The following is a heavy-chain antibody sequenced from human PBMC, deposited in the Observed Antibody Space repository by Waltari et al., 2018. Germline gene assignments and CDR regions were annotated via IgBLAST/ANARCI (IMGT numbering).Heavy chain of an antibody. CDR2: INPNSGGT. D-gene: IGHD3-3*01. CDR1: GYTFTGYY. CDR3: ARGKRITIFGVFWFDP. J-gene: IGHJ5*02. Sequence: QVQLVQSGAEVKKPGASVKVSCKASGYTFTGYYMHWVRQAPGQGLEWMGWINPNSGGTNDAQKFQGRVTMTRDTSISTAYMELSRLRSDDTAVYYCARGKRITIFGVFWFDPWGQGTLVTVSS. V-gene: IGHV1-2*02.